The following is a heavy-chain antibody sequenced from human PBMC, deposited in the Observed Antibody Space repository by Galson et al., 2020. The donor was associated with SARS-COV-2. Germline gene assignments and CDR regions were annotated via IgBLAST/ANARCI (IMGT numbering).Heavy chain of an antibody. CDR1: GGTFSSYD. Sequence: GASVKVSCNASGGTFSSYDISWVRQAPGQGLEWMGGRIPNFGTANSAQKFQGRVTITADESTSTDYMELSSLRSEDTAVYYCARAGWAAAGRGSNWFDPWGQGTLVTVSS. CDR3: ARAGWAAAGRGSNWFDP. J-gene: IGHJ5*02. CDR2: RIPNFGTA. V-gene: IGHV1-69*13. D-gene: IGHD6-13*01.